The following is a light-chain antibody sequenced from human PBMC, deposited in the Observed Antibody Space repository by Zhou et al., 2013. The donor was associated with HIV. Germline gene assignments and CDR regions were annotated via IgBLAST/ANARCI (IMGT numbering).Light chain of an antibody. CDR1: QTVSSN. Sequence: EIVMTQSPATLSVSPGERATVSCRASQTVSSNLAWYQQKPGQVPRLLIYGAATRATGVPGRFSGSGSGTEFTLSISSLQTEDFAVYYCQFYNNWPPTWTFGQGTKVEMK. CDR2: GAA. CDR3: QFYNNWPPTWT. J-gene: IGKJ1*01. V-gene: IGKV3-15*01.